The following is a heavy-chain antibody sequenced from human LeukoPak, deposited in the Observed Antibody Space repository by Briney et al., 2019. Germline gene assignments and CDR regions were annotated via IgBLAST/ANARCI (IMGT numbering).Heavy chain of an antibody. Sequence: GGSLRLSCAASGFTFSEYVMTWERQAPGKGLEWVSAISGGSESAYYADSVKGRFTISRDNSKNTLFLQMNSLRAEDTAVYYCAKSHASIWNVYDYWGQGTLVTVSS. CDR2: ISGGSESA. J-gene: IGHJ4*02. CDR1: GFTFSEYV. V-gene: IGHV3-23*01. D-gene: IGHD1-1*01. CDR3: AKSHASIWNVYDY.